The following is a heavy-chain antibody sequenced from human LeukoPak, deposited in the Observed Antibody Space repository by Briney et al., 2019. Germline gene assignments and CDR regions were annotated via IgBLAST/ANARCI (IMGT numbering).Heavy chain of an antibody. CDR1: GFTFSTYW. V-gene: IGHV3-7*01. D-gene: IGHD3-16*01. Sequence: QSGGSLRLSCAASGFTFSTYWMTWVRQAPGKGLEWVANMKGDGSEIHYVDSVKGRFTISRDNAKNSLYLQMNYLRAEDTAVYYCARRAYTAAYDLWGQGTMVTVSS. J-gene: IGHJ3*01. CDR3: ARRAYTAAYDL. CDR2: MKGDGSEI.